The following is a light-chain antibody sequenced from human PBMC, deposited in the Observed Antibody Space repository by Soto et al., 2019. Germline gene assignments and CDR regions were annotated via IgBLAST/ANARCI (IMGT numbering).Light chain of an antibody. CDR2: GAS. J-gene: IGKJ4*01. V-gene: IGKV3-20*01. CDR1: QSVSSSY. Sequence: EIVLTQSPGTLSLSPGERATLSCRASQSVSSSYLAWYQQKPGQAPRLLIYGASSTATGIPDRFSGRGSGTDFSLTISRLEPEDFAVYYCQQYGSSPTFGGGTKVEIK. CDR3: QQYGSSPT.